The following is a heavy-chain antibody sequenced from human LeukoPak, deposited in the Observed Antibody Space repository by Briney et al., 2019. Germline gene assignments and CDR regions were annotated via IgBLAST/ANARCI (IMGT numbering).Heavy chain of an antibody. D-gene: IGHD1-26*01. Sequence: SETLSLTCTVSGYSISSGYYWGWIRPPPGKGLEWIGNIYHSGSTYYNQSLKSRVTISGDTSKNQFSLKLSSVTAADTAVYYCAKSGGSGLIDYWGQGTLVTVSA. CDR3: AKSGGSGLIDY. J-gene: IGHJ4*02. CDR2: IYHSGST. V-gene: IGHV4-38-2*02. CDR1: GYSISSGYY.